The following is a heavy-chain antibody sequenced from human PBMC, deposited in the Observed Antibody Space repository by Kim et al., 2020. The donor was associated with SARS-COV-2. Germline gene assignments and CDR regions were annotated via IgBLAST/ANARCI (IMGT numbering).Heavy chain of an antibody. CDR1: GFTVSSNY. J-gene: IGHJ6*02. CDR2: IYSCGST. Sequence: GGSLRLSCAASGFTVSSNYMSWVRQAPGKGLEWVSVIYSCGSTYYADSVKGRFTISRDNSKNTLYLQMNSLRAEDTAVYYCARGSSWGCYYYYGMDVWGQGTTVTVSS. V-gene: IGHV3-66*03. D-gene: IGHD3-16*01. CDR3: ARGSSWGCYYYYGMDV.